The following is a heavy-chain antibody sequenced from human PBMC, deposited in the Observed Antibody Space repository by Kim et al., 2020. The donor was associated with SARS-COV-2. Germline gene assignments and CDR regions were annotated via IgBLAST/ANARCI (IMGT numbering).Heavy chain of an antibody. CDR3: ARDRAPGRFGELLPDAFDI. D-gene: IGHD3-10*01. V-gene: IGHV1-18*01. Sequence: ASVKVSCKASGYTFTSYGISWVRQAPGQGLEWMGWISAYNGNTNYAQKLQGRVTMTTDTSTSTAYMELRSLRSDDTAVYYCARDRAPGRFGELLPDAFDIWGQGTMVTVSS. CDR2: ISAYNGNT. CDR1: GYTFTSYG. J-gene: IGHJ3*02.